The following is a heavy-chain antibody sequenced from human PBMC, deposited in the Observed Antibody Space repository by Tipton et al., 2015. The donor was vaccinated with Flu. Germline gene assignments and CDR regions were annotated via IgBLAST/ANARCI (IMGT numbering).Heavy chain of an antibody. CDR2: IYGGGTT. V-gene: IGHV3-53*05. CDR1: GFTVTSSY. CDR3: ARDDAFDI. Sequence: SLSLSCAASGFTVTSSYMSWVRQAPGKGLEWVSVIYGGGTTDYADSVKGRFTISRDKSKNSLYLQMNSLIPEDTALYYCARDDAFDIWGQGTMVTVAS. J-gene: IGHJ3*02.